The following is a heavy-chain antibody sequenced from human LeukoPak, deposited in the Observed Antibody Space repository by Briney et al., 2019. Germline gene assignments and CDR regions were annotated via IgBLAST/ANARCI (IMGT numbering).Heavy chain of an antibody. Sequence: GGSLRLSCAASGFTFSNAWMSWVRQAPGKGLEWVGRIKSKTDGGTTDYAAPVKGRFTISRDDSKNTLYLQMNSLKTEDTAVFYCARAGYCSGGSCYDAFHVWGRGTMVAVSS. V-gene: IGHV3-15*01. CDR2: IKSKTDGGTT. D-gene: IGHD2-15*01. J-gene: IGHJ3*01. CDR1: GFTFSNAW. CDR3: ARAGYCSGGSCYDAFHV.